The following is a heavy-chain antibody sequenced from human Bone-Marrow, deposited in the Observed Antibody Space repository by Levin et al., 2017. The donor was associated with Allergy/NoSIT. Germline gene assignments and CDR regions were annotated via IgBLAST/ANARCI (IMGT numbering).Heavy chain of an antibody. V-gene: IGHV3-21*01. D-gene: IGHD2-15*01. CDR3: ARVTGYCSGGRGCGVGGLDF. J-gene: IGHJ4*02. Sequence: GGSLRLSCEGSGFTFSSYSMNWVRQAPRKGLEWVSLIDSSSSYIYYADSLKGRFTISRDNAKNSLYLQMNSLRAEDTAVYYCARVTGYCSGGRGCGVGGLDFWGQGTLVTVSS. CDR2: IDSSSSYI. CDR1: GFTFSSYS.